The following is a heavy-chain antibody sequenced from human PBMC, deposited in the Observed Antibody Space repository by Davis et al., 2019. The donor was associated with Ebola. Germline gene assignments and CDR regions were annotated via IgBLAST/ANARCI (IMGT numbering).Heavy chain of an antibody. Sequence: GESLKISCAGSGFTVSSHSMNWVRQAPGKGLEWVAYISRSGSSIYYADSVKGRFAISRDIAKNSLYLQMNSLRDEDTAVYYCARGSENWNYVDYWGQGTLVTVSS. J-gene: IGHJ4*02. CDR1: GFTVSSHS. V-gene: IGHV3-48*02. CDR2: ISRSGSSI. CDR3: ARGSENWNYVDY. D-gene: IGHD1-1*01.